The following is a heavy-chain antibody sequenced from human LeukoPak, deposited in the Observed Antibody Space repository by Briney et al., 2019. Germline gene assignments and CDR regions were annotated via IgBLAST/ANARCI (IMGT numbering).Heavy chain of an antibody. CDR3: ARDQGSGWLFDY. D-gene: IGHD6-19*01. Sequence: PGGSLRLSCAASGFTFSSYEMNWVRQAPGKGLEWVSYISSSGSTIYYADSVKGRFTISRDNAKNSLYLQMISLRAEDTAVYYCARDQGSGWLFDYWGQGTLVTVSS. CDR2: ISSSGSTI. J-gene: IGHJ4*02. V-gene: IGHV3-48*03. CDR1: GFTFSSYE.